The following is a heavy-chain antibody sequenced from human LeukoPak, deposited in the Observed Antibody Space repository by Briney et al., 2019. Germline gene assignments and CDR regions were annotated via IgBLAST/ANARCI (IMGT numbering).Heavy chain of an antibody. CDR2: IIPIFGTA. CDR3: ARGPMDSSSWLPFDY. J-gene: IGHJ4*02. D-gene: IGHD6-13*01. V-gene: IGHV1-69*13. CDR1: GYTFTSYG. Sequence: ASVKVSCRASGYTFTSYGISWVRQAPGQGLEWMGGIIPIFGTANYAQKFQGRVTITADESTSTAYMELSSLRSEDTAVYYCARGPMDSSSWLPFDYWGQGTLVTVSS.